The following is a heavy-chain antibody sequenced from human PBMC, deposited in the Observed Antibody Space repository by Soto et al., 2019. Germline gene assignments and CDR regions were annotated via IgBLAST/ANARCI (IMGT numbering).Heavy chain of an antibody. CDR2: IFYRGTT. CDR3: ARAFYDVLTGYYVRYFDH. V-gene: IGHV4-30-4*01. CDR1: GGSISSGDYY. Sequence: SETLSLTCTVSGGSISSGDYYWSWVRQPPGKGLEWIGYIFYRGTTYYNASLKSRLSMSVDTSKNQFSLKLTSVTAADTARYFCARAFYDVLTGYYVRYFDHWGQGILVTVSS. D-gene: IGHD3-9*01. J-gene: IGHJ4*02.